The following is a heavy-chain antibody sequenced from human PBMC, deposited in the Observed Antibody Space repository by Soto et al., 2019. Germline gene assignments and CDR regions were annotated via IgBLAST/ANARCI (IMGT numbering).Heavy chain of an antibody. J-gene: IGHJ3*02. D-gene: IGHD5-12*01. V-gene: IGHV3-11*06. CDR1: GFTFSDYY. CDR2: ISSSSSYT. Sequence: QVQLVESGGGLVKPGGSLRLSCAASGFTFSDYYMSWIRQAPGKGLEWVSYISSSSSYTNYADSVKGRFTISRDNAKNSLYLQMNSLRAEDTAVYYCARDREMANDAFDIWGQGTMVTVSS. CDR3: ARDREMANDAFDI.